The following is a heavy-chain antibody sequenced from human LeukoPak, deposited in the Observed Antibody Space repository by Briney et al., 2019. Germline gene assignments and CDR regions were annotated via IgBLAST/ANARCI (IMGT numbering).Heavy chain of an antibody. Sequence: ASVKVSCKASGYTFTSYGISWVRQAPGQGLEWMGWISAYNGNTNYAQKLQGRVTMTTDTSTSTAYMELSSLRSEDTAVYYCARASPYYDFWSGYLKDAFDIWGQGTMVTVSS. CDR3: ARASPYYDFWSGYLKDAFDI. V-gene: IGHV1-18*01. CDR1: GYTFTSYG. J-gene: IGHJ3*02. D-gene: IGHD3-3*01. CDR2: ISAYNGNT.